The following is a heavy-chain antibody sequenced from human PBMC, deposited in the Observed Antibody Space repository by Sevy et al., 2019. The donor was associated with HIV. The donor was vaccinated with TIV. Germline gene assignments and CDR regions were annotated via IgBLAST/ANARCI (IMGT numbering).Heavy chain of an antibody. V-gene: IGHV3-7*04. CDR2: IKQDGSED. J-gene: IGHJ4*02. CDR1: GFTFSNYW. D-gene: IGHD6-19*01. Sequence: GGSLRLSCAASGFTFSNYWMSWVRQAPGKGLEWVANIKQDGSEDYYVDSVKGRFTISRDNAKNSLYLQMNSLRAEDTAVYYCARAGGWYYYDFWGQGTLVTVSS. CDR3: ARAGGWYYYDF.